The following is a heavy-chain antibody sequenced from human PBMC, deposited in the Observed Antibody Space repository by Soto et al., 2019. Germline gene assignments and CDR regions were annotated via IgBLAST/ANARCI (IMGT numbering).Heavy chain of an antibody. D-gene: IGHD5-18*01. Sequence: PSETLSLTCAVSGGSISSSNWWSWVRQPPGKGLEWIGEIYHSGSTNYNPSLKSRVTISVDKSKNQFSLKLSSVTAADTAVYYCARYYSYGYSRSLWYYGMDVWGQGTTVTVSS. J-gene: IGHJ6*02. CDR2: IYHSGST. V-gene: IGHV4-4*02. CDR1: GGSISSSNW. CDR3: ARYYSYGYSRSLWYYGMDV.